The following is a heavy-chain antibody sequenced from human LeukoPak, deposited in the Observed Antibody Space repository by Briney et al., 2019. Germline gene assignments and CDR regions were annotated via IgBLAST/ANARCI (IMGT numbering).Heavy chain of an antibody. D-gene: IGHD2-8*01. Sequence: AGGSLRLSCAASGFTVSSNYMSWVRQAPGKGLEWVSVIYSGGSTYYADSVKGRLTISRDNSENTLYLQMNSLRAEDTAVYYCARDGVRRPGAYYYYYYMDVWGKGTTVTVSS. CDR3: ARDGVRRPGAYYYYYYMDV. CDR1: GFTVSSNY. J-gene: IGHJ6*03. CDR2: IYSGGST. V-gene: IGHV3-53*01.